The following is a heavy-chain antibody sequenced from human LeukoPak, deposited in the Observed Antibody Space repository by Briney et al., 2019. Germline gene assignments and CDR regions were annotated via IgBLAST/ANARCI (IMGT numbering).Heavy chain of an antibody. CDR3: ARDRAGYNWVDY. D-gene: IGHD5-24*01. Sequence: GGSLRLSCVSSGFTFNRHSMNWVRQAPGKGLEWISYISSSSSHIYYSDSVKGRFTISRDNAKNSVYLQMNSLRAEDTAVYFCARDRAGYNWVDYWGQGTLVSVSS. CDR1: GFTFNRHS. CDR2: ISSSSSHI. V-gene: IGHV3-48*01. J-gene: IGHJ4*02.